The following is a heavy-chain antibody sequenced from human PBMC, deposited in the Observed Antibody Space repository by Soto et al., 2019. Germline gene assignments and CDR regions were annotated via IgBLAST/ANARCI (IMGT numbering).Heavy chain of an antibody. V-gene: IGHV1-69*13. D-gene: IGHD6-6*01. CDR3: ASLSIAARPQGYGMDV. CDR2: SIPIFGTA. Sequence: SVKVSCKASGGTFSSYAISWVRQAPGQGLEWMGGSIPIFGTANYAQKFQGRVTITADESTSTAYMELSSLRSEGTAVYYCASLSIAARPQGYGMDVWGQGTTVTVSS. J-gene: IGHJ6*02. CDR1: GGTFSSYA.